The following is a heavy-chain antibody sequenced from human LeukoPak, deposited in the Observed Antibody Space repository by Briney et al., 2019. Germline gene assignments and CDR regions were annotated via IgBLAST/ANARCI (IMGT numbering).Heavy chain of an antibody. J-gene: IGHJ6*02. D-gene: IGHD3-16*01. CDR3: ARGLRPPDYYYYYGMDV. CDR1: GFTFSSYS. CDR2: ISSSSSYI. V-gene: IGHV3-21*01. Sequence: GGSLRLSCAASGFTFSSYSMNWVRQAPGKGLEWVSSISSSSSYIYYADSVKGRFTISRDNSKNTLYLQMNSPRAEDTAVYYCARGLRPPDYYYYYGMDVWGQGTTVTVSS.